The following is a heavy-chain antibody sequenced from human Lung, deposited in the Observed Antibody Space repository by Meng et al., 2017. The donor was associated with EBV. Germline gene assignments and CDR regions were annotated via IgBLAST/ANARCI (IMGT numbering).Heavy chain of an antibody. CDR3: ARLFQGGFDY. J-gene: IGHJ4*02. D-gene: IGHD3-10*01. Sequence: QVQLQQWGAGLLKPSETLSLTCAVYGGSFRGYYWSWIRQPPGKGLEWIGEINHSGHTNYNPSLKSRVTISVDTSKNQFSLKLSSVTAADTAVYYCARLFQGGFDYWGQGTLVTVSS. V-gene: IGHV4-34*01. CDR2: INHSGHT. CDR1: GGSFRGYY.